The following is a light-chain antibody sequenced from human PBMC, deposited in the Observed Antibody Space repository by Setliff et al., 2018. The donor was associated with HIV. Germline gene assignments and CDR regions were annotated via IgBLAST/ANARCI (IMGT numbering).Light chain of an antibody. V-gene: IGLV2-14*01. CDR1: SSDVGGYNY. J-gene: IGLJ1*01. CDR2: EVS. CDR3: SSYTSSSTPQWV. Sequence: QSVLTQPASVSGSPVQSITISCTGTSSDVGGYNYVSWYQQHPGKAPKLMIYEVSNRPSGVSNRFSGSKSGNTASLTISGLQAEDESDYYCSSYTSSSTPQWVFGTWTKVTVL.